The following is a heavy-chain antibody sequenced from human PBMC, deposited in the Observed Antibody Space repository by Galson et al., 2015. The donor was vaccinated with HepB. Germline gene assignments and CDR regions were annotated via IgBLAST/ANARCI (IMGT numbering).Heavy chain of an antibody. CDR1: EFAFSAYT. CDR3: VGDLIWAFSFDV. D-gene: IGHD3-16*01. Sequence: SLRLSCAASEFAFSAYTMHWVRQAPGKGLEWVAAITYGADTQFYADSVRGRFTISRDNSASTVSLEMNSLRVEDTALYYWVGDLIWAFSFDVWGQGTMVTVSS. CDR2: ITYGADTQ. V-gene: IGHV3-30-3*01. J-gene: IGHJ3*01.